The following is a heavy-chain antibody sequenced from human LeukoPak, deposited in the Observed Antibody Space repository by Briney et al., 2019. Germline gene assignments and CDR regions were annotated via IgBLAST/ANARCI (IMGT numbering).Heavy chain of an antibody. CDR3: ARDRGIVVVPAVDYFDY. V-gene: IGHV3-21*01. CDR2: ISSSSSYI. Sequence: GGSLRLSCAASGFTFSSYSMNRVRQAPGKGLEWVSSISSSSSYIYYADSVKGRFTIPRDNAKNSLYLQMNSLRAEDTAVYYCARDRGIVVVPAVDYFDYWGQGTLVTVSS. CDR1: GFTFSSYS. J-gene: IGHJ4*02. D-gene: IGHD2-2*01.